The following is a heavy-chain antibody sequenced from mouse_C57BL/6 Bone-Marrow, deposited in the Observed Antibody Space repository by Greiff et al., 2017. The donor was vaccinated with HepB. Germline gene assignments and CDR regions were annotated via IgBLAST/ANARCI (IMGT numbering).Heavy chain of an antibody. J-gene: IGHJ2*01. CDR2: ISYDGSN. D-gene: IGHD2-2*01. CDR1: GYSITSGYY. Sequence: EVQLQESGPGLVKPSQSLSLTCSVPGYSITSGYYWNWIRQFPGNKLEWMGYISYDGSNNYNPSLKNRISITRDTSKNQFFLKLNSVTTEDTATYYCARDYYGYDDYFDYWGQGTTLTVSS. CDR3: ARDYYGYDDYFDY. V-gene: IGHV3-6*01.